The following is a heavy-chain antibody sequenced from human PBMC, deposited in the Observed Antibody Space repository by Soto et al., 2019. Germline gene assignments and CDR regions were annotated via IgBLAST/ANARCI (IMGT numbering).Heavy chain of an antibody. J-gene: IGHJ6*02. CDR2: ISWDGGST. V-gene: IGHV3-43*01. Sequence: DVQLVESGGVVVQPGGSLRLSCAASGFTFDDYTMHWVRQAPGKGLEWVSLISWDGGSTYYADSVKGRFTISRDNSKNSLYLQMNSLRTEDTALYYCAKDIVHYGSGPRGGMDVWGQGTTVTVSS. D-gene: IGHD3-10*01. CDR3: AKDIVHYGSGPRGGMDV. CDR1: GFTFDDYT.